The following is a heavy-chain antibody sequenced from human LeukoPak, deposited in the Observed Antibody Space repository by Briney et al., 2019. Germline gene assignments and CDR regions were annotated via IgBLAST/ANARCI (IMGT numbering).Heavy chain of an antibody. J-gene: IGHJ6*02. CDR1: GYTFTSYD. CDR2: MNPNSGNT. D-gene: IGHD3-22*01. Sequence: ASLKVACKASGYTFTSYDINWVRQATGQGLEWRVWMNPNSGNTGYAQKFQGRVTMTRNTSISTAYMELSSLRSEDTAVYYCARDGSGYYFYYYYYGMDVWGQGTTVTVSS. CDR3: ARDGSGYYFYYYYYGMDV. V-gene: IGHV1-8*01.